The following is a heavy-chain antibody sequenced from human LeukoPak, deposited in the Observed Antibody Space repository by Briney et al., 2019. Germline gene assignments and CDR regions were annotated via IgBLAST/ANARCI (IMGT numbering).Heavy chain of an antibody. CDR2: ISSGGSST. V-gene: IGHV3-23*01. CDR1: GFTFAARA. CDR3: AKVTTVTLGNSIY. Sequence: GGSLRLSCVASGFTFAARALTWVRQAPGMGLEWVSSISSGGSSTYYADSVKGRFTISRDNSKNTLYLQMNSLRAEDTAVYYCAKVTTVTLGNSIYWGQGTLVTVSS. J-gene: IGHJ4*02. D-gene: IGHD4-17*01.